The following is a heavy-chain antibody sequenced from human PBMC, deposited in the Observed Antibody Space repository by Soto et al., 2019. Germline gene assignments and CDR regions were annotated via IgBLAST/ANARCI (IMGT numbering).Heavy chain of an antibody. CDR3: ARHHRPTETFYYYYGLDV. V-gene: IGHV3-15*01. J-gene: IGHJ6*02. CDR2: IKSKTDGGTT. D-gene: IGHD4-4*01. Sequence: EVQLVESGGGLVKPGGSLRLSCAASGFTFSNAWMSWVRQAPGKGLEWVGRIKSKTDGGTTDYAAPVKGRFTISRDDSKNTLYLQMNSLKTEDTAVYYCARHHRPTETFYYYYGLDVWGPGTTVTVSS. CDR1: GFTFSNAW.